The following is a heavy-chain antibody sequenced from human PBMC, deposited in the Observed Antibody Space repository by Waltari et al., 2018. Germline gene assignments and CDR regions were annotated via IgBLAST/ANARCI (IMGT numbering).Heavy chain of an antibody. J-gene: IGHJ4*02. D-gene: IGHD3-10*01. V-gene: IGHV5-51*01. Sequence: GWVRQMPGKGLEWMGIIYPGDSDTRYSPSFQGQVTIPADKSINNAYLQWSTLKASDTAMYYCVVGSSFDYWGQGTLVTVSS. CDR3: VVGSSFDY. CDR2: IYPGDSDT.